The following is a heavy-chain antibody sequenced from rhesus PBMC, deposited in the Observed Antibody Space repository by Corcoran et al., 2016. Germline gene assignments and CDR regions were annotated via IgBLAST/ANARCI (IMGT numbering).Heavy chain of an antibody. J-gene: IGHJ6*01. V-gene: IGHV3-118*01. CDR2: VRGKSNNYET. CDR1: GFTFSRSA. D-gene: IGHD6-31*01. CDR3: ARAAGARNYYGLDS. Sequence: EVQLVESGGGLVQPGGSLRLSCAASGFTFSRSAMHWVRQASGKGLEWVGRVRGKSNNYETGYSASVKGRFTISRDDSTNTAYLQMNSLKTEDTAVYYCARAAGARNYYGLDSWG.